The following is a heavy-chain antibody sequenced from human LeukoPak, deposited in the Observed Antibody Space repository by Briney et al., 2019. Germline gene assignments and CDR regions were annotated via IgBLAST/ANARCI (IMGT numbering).Heavy chain of an antibody. J-gene: IGHJ4*02. D-gene: IGHD3-10*01. Sequence: PSETLSLTCAAYGGSFSGYYWSWIRQPPGKGLEWIGEINHSGSTNYNPSLKSRVTISVDTSKNQFSLKLSSVTAADTAVYYCARHPITMVRRLQKGFDYWGQGTLVTVSS. V-gene: IGHV4-34*01. CDR1: GGSFSGYY. CDR2: INHSGST. CDR3: ARHPITMVRRLQKGFDY.